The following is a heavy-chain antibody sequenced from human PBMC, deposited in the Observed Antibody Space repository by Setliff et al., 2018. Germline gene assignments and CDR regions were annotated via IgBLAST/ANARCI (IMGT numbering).Heavy chain of an antibody. CDR1: GGTFSSYA. J-gene: IGHJ4*02. Sequence: AASVKVSCKASGGTFSSYAISWVRQAPGQGLEWMGWINAGNGNIRYSQNFQGRVTITRDTSASTAYMKLSSLTSEDTAIYYCARGDVYSGSYYHFDYWGQGTLVTVSS. V-gene: IGHV1-3*01. CDR2: INAGNGNI. CDR3: ARGDVYSGSYYHFDY. D-gene: IGHD1-26*01.